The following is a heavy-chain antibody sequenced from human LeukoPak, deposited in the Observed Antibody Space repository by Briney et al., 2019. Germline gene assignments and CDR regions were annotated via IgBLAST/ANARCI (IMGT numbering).Heavy chain of an antibody. CDR1: GFTFSSYS. CDR3: ARVGTTDAFDI. D-gene: IGHD1-1*01. J-gene: IGHJ3*02. V-gene: IGHV3-21*01. Sequence: GGSLRLSCAASGFTFSSYSMNWVRQAPGKGLEWVSSISSSSSYIYYADSVKGRFTISRDNAKNSLYLQMNSLRAEDTAVYYCARVGTTDAFDIWGQGTMVTVSS. CDR2: ISSSSSYI.